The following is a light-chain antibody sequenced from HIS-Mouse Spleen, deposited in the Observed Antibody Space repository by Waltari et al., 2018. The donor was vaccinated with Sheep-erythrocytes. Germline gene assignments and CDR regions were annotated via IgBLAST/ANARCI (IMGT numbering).Light chain of an antibody. CDR3: CSYAGSYNHV. CDR1: SSDVGGFNY. CDR2: DVS. J-gene: IGLJ1*01. V-gene: IGLV2-11*01. Sequence: QSALTQPRSVSGSPGQSVTISCTGTSSDVGGFNYSSWYQQNPGKAPQIMIYDVSKRPSGVPDRFSGSKSGNTASLTISGLQAEDEADYYCCSYAGSYNHVFATGTKVTVL.